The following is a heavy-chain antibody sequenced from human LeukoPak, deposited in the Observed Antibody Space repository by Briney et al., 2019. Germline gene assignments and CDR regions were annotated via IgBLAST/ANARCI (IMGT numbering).Heavy chain of an antibody. J-gene: IGHJ6*02. CDR2: ISSSGSTI. V-gene: IGHV3-48*03. CDR3: ARDPWIQLWLSGMDV. D-gene: IGHD5-18*01. CDR1: GFTFSSYE. Sequence: GGSLRLSCAASGFTFSSYEMNWVRQAPGKGLEWVSYISSSGSTIYYADPVKGRFTISRDNAKNSLYLQMNSLRAEDTAVYYCARDPWIQLWLSGMDVWGQGTTVTVSS.